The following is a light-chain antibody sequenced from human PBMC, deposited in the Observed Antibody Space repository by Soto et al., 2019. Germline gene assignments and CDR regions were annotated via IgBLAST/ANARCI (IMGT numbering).Light chain of an antibody. V-gene: IGKV3-20*01. CDR2: EAS. CDR1: RSISTY. CDR3: QQYGSLPIT. Sequence: ETVLTQSPATLSLSPGERATLSCRASRSISTYLAWYQQKPGQAPRXLIYEASSRAAGIPDRFGANVSATDFTLNLRRLEPEDGAVYDGQQYGSLPITFGQGTRLEIK. J-gene: IGKJ5*01.